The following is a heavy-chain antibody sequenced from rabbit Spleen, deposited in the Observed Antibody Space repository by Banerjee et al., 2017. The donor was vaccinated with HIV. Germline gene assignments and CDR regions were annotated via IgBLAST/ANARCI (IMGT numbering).Heavy chain of an antibody. CDR3: ARDSRYYTYGYAGYAYAFNL. CDR1: GFTLSSYY. CDR2: IYTGDGST. V-gene: IGHV1S7*01. D-gene: IGHD6-1*01. J-gene: IGHJ4*01. Sequence: QSLEESGGGLDQPGGSLKLSCKASGFTLSSYYMSWVRQAPGKGLEWIGCIYTGDGSTDYASWVNGRFTISSDNSQNTVDLQMNSLTAADTATYFCARDSRYYTYGYAGYAYAFNLWGQGTLVT.